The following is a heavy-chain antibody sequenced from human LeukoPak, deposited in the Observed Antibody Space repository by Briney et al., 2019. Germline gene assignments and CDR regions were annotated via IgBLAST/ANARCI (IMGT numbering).Heavy chain of an antibody. D-gene: IGHD2/OR15-2a*01. CDR3: AGHHPRNTVDF. V-gene: IGHV4-59*08. Sequence: TSETLSLTCTVSGGSMSSYYWSWIRQPLGKGLEWIAYISDIGSINYNPSLKSRVTISLDTSKNQFSLKLSSVTAADTAVYYCAGHHPRNTVDFWGQGTLVTVSS. CDR2: ISDIGSI. CDR1: GGSMSSYY. J-gene: IGHJ4*02.